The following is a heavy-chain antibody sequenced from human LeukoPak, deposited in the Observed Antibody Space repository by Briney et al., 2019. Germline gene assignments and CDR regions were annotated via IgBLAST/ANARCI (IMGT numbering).Heavy chain of an antibody. CDR2: IYTSGST. V-gene: IGHV4-4*07. Sequence: SETLSLTCTVSGGSISSYSWSWIRQPAGKGLEWIGRIYTSGSTNYNPSLKSRVTMSLDTSKNQFSLNLTSVTAADTAVYYCARDRGAATLDYWGQGTLVTISS. CDR1: GGSISSYS. D-gene: IGHD1-26*01. CDR3: ARDRGAATLDY. J-gene: IGHJ4*02.